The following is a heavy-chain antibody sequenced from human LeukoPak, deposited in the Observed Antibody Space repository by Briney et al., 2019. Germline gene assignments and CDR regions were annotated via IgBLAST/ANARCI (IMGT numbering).Heavy chain of an antibody. V-gene: IGHV1-46*01. CDR2: INPSGGST. CDR1: GYTFTSYG. Sequence: ASVKVSCKASGYTFTSYGISWVRQAPGQGLEWMGIINPSGGSTSYAQKFQGRVTMTRDTSTSTVCMELSSLRSEDTAVYYCARASLPGGWYSAWFDPWGQGTLVTVSS. CDR3: ARASLPGGWYSAWFDP. J-gene: IGHJ5*02. D-gene: IGHD6-19*01.